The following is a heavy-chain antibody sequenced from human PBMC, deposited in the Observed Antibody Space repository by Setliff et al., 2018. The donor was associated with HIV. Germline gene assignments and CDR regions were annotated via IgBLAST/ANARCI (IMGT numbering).Heavy chain of an antibody. J-gene: IGHJ6*02. CDR3: ATFPITIFGVVGVRDV. D-gene: IGHD3-3*01. CDR2: ISSSGGNT. CDR1: GVTFGSYA. V-gene: IGHV3-23*01. Sequence: PGGSLRFSCAASGVTFGSYAMSWVRQAPGKGLEWVSVISSSGGNTHYADSVKGRFTISRDNSKNTLYLQMNSLRAEDMAVYYCATFPITIFGVVGVRDVWGQGTTVTVSS.